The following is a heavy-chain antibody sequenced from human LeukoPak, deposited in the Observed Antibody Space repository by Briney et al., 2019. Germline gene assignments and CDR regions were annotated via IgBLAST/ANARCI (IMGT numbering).Heavy chain of an antibody. CDR2: IKQDGSEK. V-gene: IGHV3-7*01. J-gene: IGHJ4*02. Sequence: PGGSLRLSCAASGFTFSSYWMSWVRQAPGKGLEWVANIKQDGSEKYYVDSVKGRFTISRDNAKNSLYLQMNSLRAEDTAVYYCARELIEPTDCYDGSGYSPVDYWGQGTLVTVSS. D-gene: IGHD3-22*01. CDR1: GFTFSSYW. CDR3: ARELIEPTDCYDGSGYSPVDY.